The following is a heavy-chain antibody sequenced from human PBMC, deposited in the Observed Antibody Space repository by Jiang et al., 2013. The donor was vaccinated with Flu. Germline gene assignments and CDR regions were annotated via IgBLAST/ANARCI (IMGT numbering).Heavy chain of an antibody. CDR3: ARARAPYDYVWGSYDY. D-gene: IGHD3-16*01. CDR1: GYTFTGYY. CDR2: INPNSGGT. V-gene: IGHV1-2*02. J-gene: IGHJ4*02. Sequence: GAEVKKPGASVKVSCKASGYTFTGYYMHWVRQAPGQGLEWMGWINPNSGGTNYAQKFQGRVTMTRDTSISTAYMELSRLRSDDTAVYYCARARAPYDYVWGSYDYWGQGTLVTVSS.